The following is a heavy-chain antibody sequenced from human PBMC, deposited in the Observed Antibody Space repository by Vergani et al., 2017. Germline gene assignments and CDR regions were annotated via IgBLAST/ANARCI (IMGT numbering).Heavy chain of an antibody. J-gene: IGHJ4*02. CDR2: IKNTGDST. CDR3: GRGRDNYN. CDR1: GFTFSSHA. Sequence: EVQLLQSEGAVVQPGGPLRLFCVASGFTFSSHAMSWVRQGNGQGRVWVPSIKNTGDSTHYADSVKGRFTISRDNSKNTLYLQMNSLRVEDTAVYYWGRGRDNYNWGQGTLVTVSS. D-gene: IGHD5-24*01. V-gene: IGHV3-23*01.